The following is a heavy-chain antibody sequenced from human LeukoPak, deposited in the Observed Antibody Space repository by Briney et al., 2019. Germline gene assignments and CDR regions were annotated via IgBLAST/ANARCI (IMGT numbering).Heavy chain of an antibody. D-gene: IGHD3-3*01. J-gene: IGHJ4*02. CDR1: GYTFSTYW. V-gene: IGHV3-7*04. CDR3: ARGFLDY. Sequence: GGSLRLSCAASGYTFSTYWMGWVRQAPGRGLEWVANIKPDGSDKYYVDSVKGRFTISRDNAKNSLYLQMNSLRAEDSAVYYCARGFLDYWGQGTLVTVSS. CDR2: IKPDGSDK.